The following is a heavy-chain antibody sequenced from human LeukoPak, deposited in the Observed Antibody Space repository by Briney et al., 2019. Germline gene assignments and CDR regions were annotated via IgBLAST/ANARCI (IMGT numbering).Heavy chain of an antibody. Sequence: SETLSLTCTVSGDSISSSSYYWGWIRQPPGKGLEWIGSIYYSGSTYYNPSLKSRVTISVDTSKNQFSLKLSSVTAADTAVYYCARQRAEIQLWFPKSKSGSDYWGQGTLVTVSS. CDR1: GDSISSSSYY. D-gene: IGHD5-18*01. V-gene: IGHV4-39*01. CDR3: ARQRAEIQLWFPKSKSGSDY. J-gene: IGHJ4*02. CDR2: IYYSGST.